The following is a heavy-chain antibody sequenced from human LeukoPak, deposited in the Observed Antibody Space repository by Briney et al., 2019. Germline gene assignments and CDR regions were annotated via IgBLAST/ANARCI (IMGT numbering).Heavy chain of an antibody. J-gene: IGHJ6*02. CDR2: MNPNSGNT. CDR3: ARSGSMVRGAYYYYGMDV. Sequence: GASVKVSCKASGYTFTSFGISWVRQAPGQGLEWMGWMNPNSGNTGYAQKFQGRVTMTRNTSISTAYMELSSLRSEDTAVYYCARSGSMVRGAYYYYGMDVWGQGTTVTVSS. CDR1: GYTFTSFG. V-gene: IGHV1-8*02. D-gene: IGHD3-10*01.